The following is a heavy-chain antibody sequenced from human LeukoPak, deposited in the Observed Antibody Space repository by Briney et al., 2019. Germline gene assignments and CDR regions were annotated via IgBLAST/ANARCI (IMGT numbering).Heavy chain of an antibody. Sequence: GASVKVSCKASGYTFTSYYMHWVRQAPGQGLEWMGIINPSGGSTSYAQKFQGRVTMTRDTSTSTVYMELSSLRSEDTAVYYCARGLAGYSSGWYYYYYGMDVWGQGTTVTVSS. CDR1: GYTFTSYY. CDR3: ARGLAGYSSGWYYYYYGMDV. D-gene: IGHD6-19*01. J-gene: IGHJ6*02. CDR2: INPSGGST. V-gene: IGHV1-46*01.